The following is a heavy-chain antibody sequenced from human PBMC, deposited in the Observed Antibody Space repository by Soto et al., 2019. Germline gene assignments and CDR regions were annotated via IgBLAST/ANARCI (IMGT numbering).Heavy chain of an antibody. CDR3: ARMPLEPAAIEYESNWFDP. J-gene: IGHJ5*02. D-gene: IGHD2-2*01. CDR2: INHSGST. V-gene: IGHV4-34*01. Sequence: QVQLQQWGAGLLKPSETLSLTCAVYGGSFSGYYWSWIRQPPGKGLEWIGEINHSGSTNYNPSLKSRVTISVDTSKNQFSLKLSSVTAADTAVYYCARMPLEPAAIEYESNWFDPWGQGTLVTVSS. CDR1: GGSFSGYY.